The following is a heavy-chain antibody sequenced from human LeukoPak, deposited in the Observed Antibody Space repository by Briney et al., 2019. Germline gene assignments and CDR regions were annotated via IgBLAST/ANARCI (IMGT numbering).Heavy chain of an antibody. D-gene: IGHD2-15*01. J-gene: IGHJ3*02. CDR3: ARDPLVVVAATGSYDI. CDR2: IYTSGST. CDR1: GGSISSGSYY. Sequence: SQTLSLTCTVSGGSISSGSYYWSWIRQPAGKGLEWIGRIYTSGSTNYNPSLKSRVTISVDTSKNQFSLKLSSVTAADTAVYYCARDPLVVVAATGSYDIWGQGTMVTVSS. V-gene: IGHV4-61*02.